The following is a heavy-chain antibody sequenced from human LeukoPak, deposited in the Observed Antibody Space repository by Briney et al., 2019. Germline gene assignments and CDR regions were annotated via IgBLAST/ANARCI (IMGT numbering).Heavy chain of an antibody. D-gene: IGHD3-10*01. CDR2: ISSSGST. CDR3: ARHYRRITMVRGRFDP. Sequence: SQTLSLTCTVSGDSISSGDYYWSWIRQPAGKGLEWIGRISSSGSTNYNPSLKSRVTISVDTSKNQFSLKLSSVTAADTAVYYCARHYRRITMVRGRFDPWGQGTLVTVSS. V-gene: IGHV4-61*02. CDR1: GDSISSGDYY. J-gene: IGHJ5*02.